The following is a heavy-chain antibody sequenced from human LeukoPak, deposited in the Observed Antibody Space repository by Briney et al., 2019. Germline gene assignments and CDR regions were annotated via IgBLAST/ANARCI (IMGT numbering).Heavy chain of an antibody. Sequence: GGSLRLSCAASGFTVSSSYMSWVRHAPGKGLEWVSVIYSGGSGSTYYADSVKGRFTISRDNPKNTLNLQMNSLRAEDTAVYYCAHRKATSWAHDYWGQGTLVTVSS. CDR2: IYSGGSGST. V-gene: IGHV3-53*01. J-gene: IGHJ4*02. CDR1: GFTVSSSY. CDR3: AHRKATSWAHDY. D-gene: IGHD2-2*01.